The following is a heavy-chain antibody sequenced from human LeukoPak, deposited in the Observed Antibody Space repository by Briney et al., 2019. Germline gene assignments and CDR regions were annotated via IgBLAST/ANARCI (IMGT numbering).Heavy chain of an antibody. CDR3: ARGYRSSSEYFQH. CDR2: IYYSGST. J-gene: IGHJ1*01. V-gene: IGHV4-59*01. CDR1: GGSISSYY. Sequence: SETLSLTCTVSGGSISSYYWSWIRQPPGKGLEWMGYIYYSGSTNYNPSLKSRVTISVDTSKNQFSLKLSSVTASDTAVYYCARGYRSSSEYFQHWGQGPLVTVSS. D-gene: IGHD6-6*01.